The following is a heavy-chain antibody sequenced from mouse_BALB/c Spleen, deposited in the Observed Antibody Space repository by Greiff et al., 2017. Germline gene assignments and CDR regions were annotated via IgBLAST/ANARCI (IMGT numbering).Heavy chain of an antibody. CDR1: GYTFTSYT. Sequence: QVQLQQPGAELARPGASVKMSCKASGYTFTSYTMHWVKQRPGQGLEWIGYINPSSGYTNYNQKFKDKATLTADKSSSTAYMQLSSLTSEDSAVYYCARDWYYAMDYWGQGTSVTVSS. CDR2: INPSSGYT. V-gene: IGHV1-4*01. J-gene: IGHJ4*01. CDR3: ARDWYYAMDY.